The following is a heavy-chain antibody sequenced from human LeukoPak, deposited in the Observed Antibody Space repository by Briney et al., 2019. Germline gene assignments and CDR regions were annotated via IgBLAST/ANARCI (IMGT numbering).Heavy chain of an antibody. D-gene: IGHD3-3*02. V-gene: IGHV3-66*01. Sequence: GGSLILSCVASGFTLSSLGMNWVRQAPGKGLEWVSVIYSGGSTYYADSVKGRFTISRDNSKNTLYFQMNSLRAEDTAVYYCARDEEGIEGFDIWGQGTMVTVSS. J-gene: IGHJ3*02. CDR3: ARDEEGIEGFDI. CDR2: IYSGGST. CDR1: GFTLSSLG.